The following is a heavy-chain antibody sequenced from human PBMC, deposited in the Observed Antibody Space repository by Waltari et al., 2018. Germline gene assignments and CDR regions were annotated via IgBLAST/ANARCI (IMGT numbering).Heavy chain of an antibody. J-gene: IGHJ4*02. CDR1: GFTFSTSW. D-gene: IGHD2-21*01. V-gene: IGHV3-7*01. CDR3: ARYNGYYSRDFDY. CDR2: IKSDGSEK. Sequence: EVQLVESGGGLVQPGGSLRLSCAASGFTFSTSWMPWVRQAPGKGLECVANIKSDGSEKYYVDSLKGRFTISRDNAKNSLFLQVNSLTAEDTAIYYCARYNGYYSRDFDYWGQGTLVTVSS.